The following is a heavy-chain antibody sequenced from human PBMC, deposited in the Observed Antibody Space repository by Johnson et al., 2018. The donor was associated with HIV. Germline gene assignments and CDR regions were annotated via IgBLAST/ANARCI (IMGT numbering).Heavy chain of an antibody. CDR2: HSWNGVSA. V-gene: IGHV3-20*04. J-gene: IGHJ3*01. D-gene: IGHD6-25*01. Sequence: MQLVESGGGVERPGGSLRLSCAASGFTFDDYDMSWVRQAPGKGLEWVSGHSWNGVSAAYADSVKGRFTISRDNAKNSLYLQMNTLRVEDTAFYYCARESGQAFDVWGQWTMVTVSS. CDR3: ARESGQAFDV. CDR1: GFTFDDYD.